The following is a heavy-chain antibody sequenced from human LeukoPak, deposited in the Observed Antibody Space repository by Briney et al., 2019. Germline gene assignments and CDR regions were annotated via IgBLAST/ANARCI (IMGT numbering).Heavy chain of an antibody. D-gene: IGHD6-19*01. CDR3: AKQNIVSGWYIFDY. Sequence: GGSLRLSCAASGFTFYDYAMHWVRQGPGKGLEWVSGISWNSGSLAYADSVKGRFTISRDNAKNSLYLQMNSLRAEDTALYYCAKQNIVSGWYIFDYWGQGTLVTVSS. CDR2: ISWNSGSL. CDR1: GFTFYDYA. J-gene: IGHJ4*02. V-gene: IGHV3-9*01.